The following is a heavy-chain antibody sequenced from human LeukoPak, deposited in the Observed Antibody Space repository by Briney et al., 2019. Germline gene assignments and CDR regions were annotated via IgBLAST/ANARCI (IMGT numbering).Heavy chain of an antibody. CDR2: IRSKAYGGTT. J-gene: IGHJ6*03. D-gene: IGHD3-3*01. Sequence: GGSLRLSCTASGFTFGDYAMSWVRQAPGKGLEWVGFIRSKAYGGTTEYAASVKGRFTISRDDSKSIAYLQMNSLKTEDTAVYYCTRGDYDFYYMDVWGKGTTVTVSS. CDR3: TRGDYDFYYMDV. CDR1: GFTFGDYA. V-gene: IGHV3-49*04.